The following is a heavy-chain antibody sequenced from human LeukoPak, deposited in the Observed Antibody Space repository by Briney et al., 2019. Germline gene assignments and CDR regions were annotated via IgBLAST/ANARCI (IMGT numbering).Heavy chain of an antibody. CDR2: IKQDGSEK. D-gene: IGHD6-19*01. J-gene: IGHJ4*02. V-gene: IGHV3-7*04. Sequence: PGGSLRLSCAASGFSFSNCWMSWVRQAPGKGLEWVANIKQDGSEKYYVDSVKGRFTISRDNAKNSLFLQMNSLRAEDTAVYYCARDQWQWLGHFDYWGQGTLVTVSS. CDR1: GFSFSNCW. CDR3: ARDQWQWLGHFDY.